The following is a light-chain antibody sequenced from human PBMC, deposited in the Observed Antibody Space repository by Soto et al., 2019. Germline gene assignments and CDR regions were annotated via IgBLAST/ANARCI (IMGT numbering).Light chain of an antibody. CDR2: EGS. V-gene: IGLV2-23*01. CDR3: CSYAGSSTLYV. J-gene: IGLJ1*01. Sequence: SVLTQPASVSGSPGQSITISCTGTSNDVGSYNFVSWYQQHPGKAPKLVIYEGSKRPSGVSNRFSGSKSGNTASLTISGLQAEDEADYYCCSYAGSSTLYVFGTGTKVTVL. CDR1: SNDVGSYNF.